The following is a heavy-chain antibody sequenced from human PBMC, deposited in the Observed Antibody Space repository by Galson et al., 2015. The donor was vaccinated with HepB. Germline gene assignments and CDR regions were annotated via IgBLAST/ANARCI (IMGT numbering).Heavy chain of an antibody. CDR3: ARVVYCSGGSCLNWFDP. D-gene: IGHD2-15*01. Sequence: SVKVSCKASGGTFSSYAISWVRQAPGQGLEWMGGIIPIFGTANYAQKFQGRVTITADESTGTAYMELSSLRSEDTAVYYCARVVYCSGGSCLNWFDPWGQGTLVTVSS. J-gene: IGHJ5*02. CDR2: IIPIFGTA. V-gene: IGHV1-69*13. CDR1: GGTFSSYA.